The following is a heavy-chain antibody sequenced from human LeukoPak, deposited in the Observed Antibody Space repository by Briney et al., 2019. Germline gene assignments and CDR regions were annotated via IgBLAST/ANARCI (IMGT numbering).Heavy chain of an antibody. V-gene: IGHV1-24*01. CDR2: FDPEDGET. D-gene: IGHD4/OR15-4a*01. CDR1: GYTLHQLS. J-gene: IGHJ5*02. Sequence: ASVKVSCQVSGYTLHQLSLHWVRQAPGKGLEGMGGFDPEDGETIYAQKFQGRVTMTEDTSTDTAYMELSSLRSEDTAVYYYATGLGAGWFDPWGQGTLVTVSS. CDR3: ATGLGAGWFDP.